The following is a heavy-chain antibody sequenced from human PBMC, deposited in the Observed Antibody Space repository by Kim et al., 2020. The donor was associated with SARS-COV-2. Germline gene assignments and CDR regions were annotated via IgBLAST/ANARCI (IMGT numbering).Heavy chain of an antibody. V-gene: IGHV3-23*01. D-gene: IGHD2-15*01. CDR2: ISGSGGAT. Sequence: GGSLRLSCAASGFTFSSYAMSWVRQAPGKGLEWVSAISGSGGATFYADSVKGRFTISRDNSKNTLYLQMNSLRAEDTALYYCAKVPSCGDDTCYSNFDYWGQGPLVTVSS. J-gene: IGHJ4*02. CDR1: GFTFSSYA. CDR3: AKVPSCGDDTCYSNFDY.